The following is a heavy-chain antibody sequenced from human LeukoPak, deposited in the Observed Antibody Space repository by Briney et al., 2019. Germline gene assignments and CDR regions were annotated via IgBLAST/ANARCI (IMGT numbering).Heavy chain of an antibody. D-gene: IGHD3-10*01. V-gene: IGHV1-24*01. CDR1: GYTLTEFS. J-gene: IGHJ5*02. CDR2: FDPEDGET. CDR3: ATAGRLWFGEFHNWFDP. Sequence: GASVKVSCKVSGYTLTEFSMHWVRQAPGKGLEWMGGFDPEDGETIYAQELQGRVTMTRDTSTDTAYMELSSLRSEDTAVYYCATAGRLWFGEFHNWFDPWGQGTLVTVSS.